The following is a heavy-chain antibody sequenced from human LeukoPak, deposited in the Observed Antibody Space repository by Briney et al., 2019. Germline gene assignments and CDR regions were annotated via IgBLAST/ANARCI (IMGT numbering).Heavy chain of an antibody. V-gene: IGHV1-69*04. Sequence: SVKVSCKASGGTLSSYAISWGRQAPGQGLEWMGKIIPILGIANYAQKFQGRVTITADKSTSTAYMELSSLRSEDTAVYYCARSPIVVVVAAPSSSAFDIWGQGTMVTVSS. CDR3: ARSPIVVVVAAPSSSAFDI. CDR2: IIPILGIA. CDR1: GGTLSSYA. D-gene: IGHD2-15*01. J-gene: IGHJ3*02.